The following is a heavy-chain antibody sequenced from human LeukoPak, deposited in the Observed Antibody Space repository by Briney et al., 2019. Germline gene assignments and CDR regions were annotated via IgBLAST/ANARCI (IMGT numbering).Heavy chain of an antibody. CDR2: INPNSGGT. CDR1: GYTFTGYY. J-gene: IGHJ4*02. CDR3: ARVFIAAAGTDY. D-gene: IGHD6-13*01. Sequence: ASVKVSCKASGYTFTGYYMHWVRQAPGQGLEWMGWINPNSGGTNYAQKFQGRVTMTRDTSISTAYMELSRLRSDDTAVYYCARVFIAAAGTDYWGQGTLATVSS. V-gene: IGHV1-2*02.